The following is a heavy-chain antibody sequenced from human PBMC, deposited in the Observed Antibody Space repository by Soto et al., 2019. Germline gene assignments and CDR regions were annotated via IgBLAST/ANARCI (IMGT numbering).Heavy chain of an antibody. J-gene: IGHJ6*02. CDR1: GFTFSSYA. D-gene: IGHD2-21*02. V-gene: IGHV3-23*01. Sequence: EVQLLESGGGLVQPGGSLRLSCAASGFTFSSYAMSWVRQAPGKGLEWVSAISGSGGSTYYADSVKGRFTISRDNCEKTLDLQMNSLRAEDTAVYYCAKDLNRLQGGDGYYYYYGMDVWGQGTPVTVSS. CDR3: AKDLNRLQGGDGYYYYYGMDV. CDR2: ISGSGGST.